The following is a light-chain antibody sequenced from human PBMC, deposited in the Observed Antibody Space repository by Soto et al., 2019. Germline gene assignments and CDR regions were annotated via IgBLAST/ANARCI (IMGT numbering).Light chain of an antibody. J-gene: IGLJ1*01. CDR3: YSFAGSSYV. Sequence: QSALTQPRSVSGSPGQSVTISCTGTSSDVGNYNYVSWYQQHPDKAPKLIIYDVNKRPSGAPDRFSGSKSGNTASLTISGLQAEDEADYYCYSFAGSSYVFGTGTMLTVL. V-gene: IGLV2-11*01. CDR2: DVN. CDR1: SSDVGNYNY.